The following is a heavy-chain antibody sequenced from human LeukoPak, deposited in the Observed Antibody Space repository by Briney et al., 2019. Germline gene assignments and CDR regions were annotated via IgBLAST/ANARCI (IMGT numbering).Heavy chain of an antibody. Sequence: GGSLRLSCSMSGFTLSHYAMSWVRQAPGKGLEWVSTIGGGGGSTDYTNSVKGRFTISRDNSKNTLYLQMNSLGAEDTAVYYCAKGHRYCTSGNCNSAVDYWGQGTLVTVSS. CDR3: AKGHRYCTSGNCNSAVDY. J-gene: IGHJ4*02. CDR1: GFTLSHYA. CDR2: IGGGGGST. V-gene: IGHV3-23*01. D-gene: IGHD2-15*01.